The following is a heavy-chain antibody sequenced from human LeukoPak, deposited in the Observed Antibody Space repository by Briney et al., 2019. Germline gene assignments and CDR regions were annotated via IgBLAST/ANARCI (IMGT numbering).Heavy chain of an antibody. CDR3: ARGLRALGYYDSSGYYYGSDY. CDR1: GGSISSGDYY. D-gene: IGHD3-22*01. Sequence: PSQTLSLTCTVSGGSISSGDYYWSWIRQPPGKGLEWIGYIYYSGSTYYNPSLKSQVTISVDTSKNQFSLKLSSVTAADTAVYYCARGLRALGYYDSSGYYYGSDYWGQGTLVTVSS. J-gene: IGHJ4*02. V-gene: IGHV4-30-4*08. CDR2: IYYSGST.